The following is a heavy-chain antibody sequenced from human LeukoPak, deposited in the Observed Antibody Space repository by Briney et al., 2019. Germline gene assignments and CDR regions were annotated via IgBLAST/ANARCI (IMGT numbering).Heavy chain of an antibody. Sequence: ASVKVSCKVSGYTLTELSMHWVRQAPGKGLEWMGGFDPEDGETIHAQKFQGRVTMTEDTSTDTAYMELSSLRSEDTAVYYCATGNWNDVKFDPWGQGTLVTVSP. CDR2: FDPEDGET. CDR3: ATGNWNDVKFDP. J-gene: IGHJ5*02. CDR1: GYTLTELS. D-gene: IGHD1-20*01. V-gene: IGHV1-24*01.